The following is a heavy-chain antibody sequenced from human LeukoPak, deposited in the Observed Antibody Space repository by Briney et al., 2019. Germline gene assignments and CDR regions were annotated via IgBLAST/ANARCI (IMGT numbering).Heavy chain of an antibody. CDR3: AKVGNYYDSSGYYRASWFDP. V-gene: IGHV3-23*01. J-gene: IGHJ5*02. CDR1: GFTFSSYA. Sequence: GGSLRLSCAASGFTFSSYAMSWVRQPPGKGLEWVSAISGSGGSTYYADSVKGRFTISRDNSKNTLYLQMNSLRAEDTAVYYCAKVGNYYDSSGYYRASWFDPWGQGTLVTVSS. D-gene: IGHD3-22*01. CDR2: ISGSGGST.